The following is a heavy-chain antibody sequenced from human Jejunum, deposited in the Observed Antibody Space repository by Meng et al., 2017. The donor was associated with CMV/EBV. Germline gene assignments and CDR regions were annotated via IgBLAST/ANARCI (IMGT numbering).Heavy chain of an antibody. V-gene: IGHV3-74*01. D-gene: IGHD4-17*01. CDR3: ARGPGD. J-gene: IGHJ4*02. CDR1: GFIFSGYW. Sequence: EVQLVESGGALVQPGWSLRLSCAASGFIFSGYWMHWVRQVPGKGLVWVSYIKFDGTTTYYADSVKGRFTISRDNAKNTLYLQMNDLRVEDTGLYYCARGPGDLGQGTLVTVSS. CDR2: IKFDGTTT.